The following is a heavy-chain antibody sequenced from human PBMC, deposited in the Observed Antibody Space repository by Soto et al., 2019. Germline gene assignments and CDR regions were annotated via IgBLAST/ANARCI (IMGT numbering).Heavy chain of an antibody. Sequence: QVQLVESGGGVVQPGRSLRLSCAASGFTFSSYGMHWVRQAPGKGLEWVAVISYDGSNKYYADSVKGRFTISRDNSKNTLYRQMNSLRAEDTAVYYCAKGREWLVQIGAFDYWGQGTLVTVSS. J-gene: IGHJ4*02. V-gene: IGHV3-30*18. CDR3: AKGREWLVQIGAFDY. CDR1: GFTFSSYG. D-gene: IGHD6-19*01. CDR2: ISYDGSNK.